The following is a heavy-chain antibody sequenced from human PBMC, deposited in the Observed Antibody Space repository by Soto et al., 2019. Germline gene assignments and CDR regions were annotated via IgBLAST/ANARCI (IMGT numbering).Heavy chain of an antibody. Sequence: ASVKVSCKASGYTFTSYYMHWVRQAPGQGLEWMGIINPSGGSTSYAQKFQGRVTMTRDTSTSTVYMELSSLRSEDTAVYYCARVTYGSGSYDYYGMDVWGQGTTVTVSS. J-gene: IGHJ6*02. D-gene: IGHD3-10*01. CDR2: INPSGGST. CDR1: GYTFTSYY. CDR3: ARVTYGSGSYDYYGMDV. V-gene: IGHV1-46*01.